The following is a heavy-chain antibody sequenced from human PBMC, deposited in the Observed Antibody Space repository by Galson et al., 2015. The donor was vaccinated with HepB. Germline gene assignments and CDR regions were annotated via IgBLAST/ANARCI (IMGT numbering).Heavy chain of an antibody. V-gene: IGHV4-39*01. CDR1: GESITNSPNY. D-gene: IGHD1-26*01. J-gene: IGHJ5*02. Sequence: ETLSLTCSVSGESITNSPNYWAWLRQPPGKALEWLGTVYHTGMSYYNLFLEGRITLSVDTSNNQFSLHLTSVTAADTAVYYCARQVNVPELLTPNWFHPWGQGTRVTVSS. CDR2: VYHTGMS. CDR3: ARQVNVPELLTPNWFHP.